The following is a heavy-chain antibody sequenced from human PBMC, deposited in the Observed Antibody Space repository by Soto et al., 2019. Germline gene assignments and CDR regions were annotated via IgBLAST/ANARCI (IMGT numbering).Heavy chain of an antibody. Sequence: PSETLSLTCTVSGGSISSGGYYWSWIRQHPGKGLEWIGYIYYSGSTYYNPSLKSRVTTSVDTSKNQFSLKLSPVTAADTAVYYCASFRGLLDWAFIPNWFEPWGQGTLVTVSS. CDR1: GGSISSGGYY. J-gene: IGHJ5*02. CDR2: IYYSGST. V-gene: IGHV4-31*03. CDR3: ASFRGLLDWAFIPNWFEP. D-gene: IGHD3-3*01.